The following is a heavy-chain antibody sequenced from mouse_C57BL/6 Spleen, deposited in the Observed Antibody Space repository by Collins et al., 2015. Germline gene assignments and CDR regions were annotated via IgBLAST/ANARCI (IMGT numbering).Heavy chain of an antibody. Sequence: LVKTGASVKISCKASGYSFTGYYMHWVRQSHGKSLEWIGPISCYNGATTYNQKFKGKATFTVDISSSTAYMQFNSLTSEDSAVYYCARDSTVVEGYWYFDVWGAGTTVTVSS. CDR3: ARDSTVVEGYWYFDV. D-gene: IGHD1-1*01. J-gene: IGHJ1*01. CDR2: ISCYNGAT. CDR1: GYSFTGYY. V-gene: IGHV1S34*01.